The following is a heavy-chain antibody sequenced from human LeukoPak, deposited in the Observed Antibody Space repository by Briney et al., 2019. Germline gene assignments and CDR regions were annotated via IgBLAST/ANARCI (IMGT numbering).Heavy chain of an antibody. CDR1: GYIFSNYG. CDR3: ARVHQEDITMVRGVINYFDY. Sequence: VASVKVSCKTSGYIFSNYGITWVRQAPGQGLEWMAWISAYNGNTDSIQKVQGRITMTTDTSTSTAYMELRSLRSDDAAVYYCARVHQEDITMVRGVINYFDYWGQGTLVTVSS. V-gene: IGHV1-18*01. J-gene: IGHJ4*02. CDR2: ISAYNGNT. D-gene: IGHD3-10*01.